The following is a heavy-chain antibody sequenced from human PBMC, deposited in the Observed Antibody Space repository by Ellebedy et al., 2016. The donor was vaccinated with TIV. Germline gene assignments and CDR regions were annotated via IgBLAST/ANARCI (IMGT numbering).Heavy chain of an antibody. V-gene: IGHV3-7*01. CDR1: GFSFSNFW. J-gene: IGHJ4*02. CDR2: IKTDGSET. Sequence: GESLKISCAAWGFSFSNFWMSWVRQAPGKGLEWVAHIKTDGSETYYADSVKGRFTISRENAKNALFLQMDGLRVDDSAVYYCARDQGSGSYLGYFDYWGQGTLVTVSS. D-gene: IGHD1-26*01. CDR3: ARDQGSGSYLGYFDY.